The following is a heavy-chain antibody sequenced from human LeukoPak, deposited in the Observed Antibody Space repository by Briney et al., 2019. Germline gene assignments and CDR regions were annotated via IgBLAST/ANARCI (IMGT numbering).Heavy chain of an antibody. V-gene: IGHV3-48*02. D-gene: IGHD7-27*01. CDR1: GFTFSSYG. CDR3: ARESYWGSGLKGFDY. CDR2: IDSKSSHI. J-gene: IGHJ4*02. Sequence: PGRSLRLSCAASGFTFSSYGMHWVRQAPGKGLEWVSYIDSKSSHIYYADSVKGRFTISRDNARNSIYLQMNSLRDEDTAVYYCARESYWGSGLKGFDYWGQGTLVTVSS.